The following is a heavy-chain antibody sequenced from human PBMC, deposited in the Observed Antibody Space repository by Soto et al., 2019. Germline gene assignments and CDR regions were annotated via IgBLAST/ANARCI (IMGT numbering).Heavy chain of an antibody. V-gene: IGHV4-31*03. CDR3: ARDYGDSFDAFHI. CDR2: IYHSGSA. CDR1: GGSISSDGYY. J-gene: IGHJ3*02. Sequence: QVQLQESGPGLVKPSQTLSVTCTVSGGSISSDGYYWSWIRQHPGKGLEWIGYIYHSGSAYYNPSLQSRVTISVDTSKNQFSLEVSSVTAADTAVYFCARDYGDSFDAFHIWCQGTMVTVSS. D-gene: IGHD4-17*01.